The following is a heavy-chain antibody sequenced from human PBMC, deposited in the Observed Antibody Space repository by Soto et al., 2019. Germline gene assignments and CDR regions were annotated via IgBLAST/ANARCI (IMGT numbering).Heavy chain of an antibody. CDR3: AMGYCSGGSCYLTENWFDP. CDR2: IYHSGST. V-gene: IGHV4-38-2*01. D-gene: IGHD2-15*01. J-gene: IGHJ5*02. Sequence: PSETLSLTCAVSGYSISSGYYWGWIRQPPGKGLEWIGSIYHSGSTYYNPSLKSQVTISVDTSKNQFSLKLSSVTAADTAVYCCAMGYCSGGSCYLTENWFDPWGQGTLVTVSS. CDR1: GYSISSGYY.